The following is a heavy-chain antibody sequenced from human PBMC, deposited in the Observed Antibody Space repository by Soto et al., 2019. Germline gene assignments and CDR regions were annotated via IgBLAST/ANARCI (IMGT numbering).Heavy chain of an antibody. CDR2: IDKDGGET. J-gene: IGHJ4*02. V-gene: IGHV3-7*01. D-gene: IGHD2-21*02. Sequence: PXESLSLSCAASGFTFSNYWMNWARQAPGKGLEWVANIDKDGGETNYVNSVKGRFTISRDNAKNSLYLQMNSLGTEDTAVYYCERQPCGGDCHLDYWGQGTLVTVSS. CDR1: GFTFSNYW. CDR3: ERQPCGGDCHLDY.